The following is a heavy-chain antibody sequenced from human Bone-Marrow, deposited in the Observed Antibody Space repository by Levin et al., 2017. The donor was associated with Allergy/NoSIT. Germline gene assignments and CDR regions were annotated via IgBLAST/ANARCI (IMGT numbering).Heavy chain of an antibody. D-gene: IGHD2-2*01. V-gene: IGHV1-69*13. CDR2: VIPKFESK. CDR3: ARDRKYAGFENATTAFGLDL. J-gene: IGHJ6*02. CDR1: GMIFKDFG. Sequence: SVKVSCKTSGMIFKDFGFSWIRQAPGQGLDWMGAVIPKFESKNYSPKLQGRLTLTADASTKTVYMELSRLRSDDTAVYFCARDRKYAGFENATTAFGLDLWGQGTTVTVFS.